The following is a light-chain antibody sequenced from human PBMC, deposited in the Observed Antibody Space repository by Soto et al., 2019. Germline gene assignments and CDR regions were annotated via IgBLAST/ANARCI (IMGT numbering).Light chain of an antibody. CDR3: RQYDNLIT. CDR1: QTISSW. V-gene: IGKV1-33*01. Sequence: DLQVSQSSSSRSASIGDTVTITCRASQTISSWLAWYQQKPGKAPKLLIYDAAILETGVPSSCSGSGSGTEVTCTISSLHTEDIATYYGRQYDNLITFGEGTRLEIK. J-gene: IGKJ5*01. CDR2: DAA.